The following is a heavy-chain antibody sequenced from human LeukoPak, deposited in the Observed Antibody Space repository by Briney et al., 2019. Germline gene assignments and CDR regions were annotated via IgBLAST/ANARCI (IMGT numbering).Heavy chain of an antibody. D-gene: IGHD6-13*01. CDR1: GFTFNNYA. CDR2: ISGSGGAT. Sequence: GGSLRLSCAASGFTFNNYAMSWVRQAPGKGLEWVSAISGSGGATYYADSVKGRFTISGDNSKNTLFLHMNSLRVEDTAVYYCAKAPAAATKYYYGMDVWGQGTTVTVSS. J-gene: IGHJ6*02. CDR3: AKAPAAATKYYYGMDV. V-gene: IGHV3-23*01.